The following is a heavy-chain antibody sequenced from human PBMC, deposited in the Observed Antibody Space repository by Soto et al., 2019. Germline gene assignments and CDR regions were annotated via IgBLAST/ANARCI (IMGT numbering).Heavy chain of an antibody. D-gene: IGHD4-17*01. CDR2: ISGRGGST. J-gene: IGHJ5*02. Sequence: EVQLLESGGGLVQPGGSLRLSCAASGFTFSSYAMSWVRQAPGKGLEWVSAISGRGGSTYYADSVKGRFTISRDNSKNTLYLQMNSLRAEDTAVYYCAKDGGYGDYPSWFDPWGQGTLVTVSS. CDR1: GFTFSSYA. CDR3: AKDGGYGDYPSWFDP. V-gene: IGHV3-23*01.